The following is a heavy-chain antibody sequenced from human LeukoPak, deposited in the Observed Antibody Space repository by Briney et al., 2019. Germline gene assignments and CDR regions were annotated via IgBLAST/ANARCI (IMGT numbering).Heavy chain of an antibody. Sequence: SETLSLTCTVSGGSISSYYWSWIRQPAGKGLEWIGRIYTSGSTNYNPSLKSRVTISVDTSKNQFSLKLSSVTAADTAVYYCARTYYDFWSGYNWFDPWGQGTLVTVSS. J-gene: IGHJ5*02. CDR3: ARTYYDFWSGYNWFDP. CDR1: GGSISSYY. V-gene: IGHV4-4*07. D-gene: IGHD3-3*01. CDR2: IYTSGST.